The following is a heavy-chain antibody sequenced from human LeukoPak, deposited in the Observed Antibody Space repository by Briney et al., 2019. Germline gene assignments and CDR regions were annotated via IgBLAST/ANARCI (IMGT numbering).Heavy chain of an antibody. V-gene: IGHV3-23*01. J-gene: IGHJ6*02. Sequence: GGSLRLSCAASGFTFSSYAITWVRQAPGKGLEWVSAISNGGHSTYYADSVRGRFTISRDNSKNSLYLQMNSLRAEDTAVYYCAKNVITEYYYYGMDVWGQRTTVTVSS. CDR3: AKNVITEYYYYGMDV. D-gene: IGHD3-16*01. CDR1: GFTFSSYA. CDR2: ISNGGHST.